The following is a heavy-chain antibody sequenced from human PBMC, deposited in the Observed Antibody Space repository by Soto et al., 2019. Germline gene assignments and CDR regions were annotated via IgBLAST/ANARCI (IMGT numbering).Heavy chain of an antibody. CDR1: GFTFSSYA. CDR3: AKGPRLLQTGYFDY. V-gene: IGHV3-23*01. Sequence: PVGSLRLSCAASGFTFSSYAMSWVRQAPGKGLEWVSGISGGGAGRDYADSVKGRFTISRDNSKNTLYLQMNSLRAEDTAVYYCAKGPRLLQTGYFDYWGQGTLVTVSS. J-gene: IGHJ4*02. D-gene: IGHD2-15*01. CDR2: ISGGGAGR.